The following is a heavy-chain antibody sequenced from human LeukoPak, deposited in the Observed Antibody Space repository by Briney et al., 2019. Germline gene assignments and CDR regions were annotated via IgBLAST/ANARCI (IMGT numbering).Heavy chain of an antibody. CDR1: GGSFSGYY. J-gene: IGHJ6*02. CDR3: ARGRGSTSFHYYYYGMDV. Sequence: PSETLSLTCAVYGGSFSGYYWSWIRQPPGKGLEWIGEINHSGSTNYNPSLKSRVTISVDTSKNQFSLKLGSVTAADTAVYYCARGRGSTSFHYYYYGMDVWGQGTTVTVSS. CDR2: INHSGST. D-gene: IGHD2-2*01. V-gene: IGHV4-34*01.